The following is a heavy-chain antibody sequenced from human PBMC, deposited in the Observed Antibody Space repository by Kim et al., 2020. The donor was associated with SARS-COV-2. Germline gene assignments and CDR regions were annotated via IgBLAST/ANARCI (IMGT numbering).Heavy chain of an antibody. V-gene: IGHV1-46*01. CDR3: AREKRMVRGPYFDY. J-gene: IGHJ4*02. D-gene: IGHD3-10*01. Sequence: QKFQGRVTMTRDTSTSTVYMELSSLRSEDTAVYYCAREKRMVRGPYFDYWGQGTLVTVSS.